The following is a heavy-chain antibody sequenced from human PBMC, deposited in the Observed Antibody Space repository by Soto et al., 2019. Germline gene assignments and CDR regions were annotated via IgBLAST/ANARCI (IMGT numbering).Heavy chain of an antibody. Sequence: PSATLSLTCAVSGGSISSGGYSWSWIRQPPGKGLECIGYIFHSGSTYYNPSLKSRVTISVDRSKNQSSLNLSSVTAADTAVYYCARGPPLLWWSQGTLVTVSS. J-gene: IGHJ4*02. V-gene: IGHV4-30-2*01. CDR2: IFHSGST. CDR1: GGSISSGGYS. CDR3: ARGPPLLW. D-gene: IGHD2-21*01.